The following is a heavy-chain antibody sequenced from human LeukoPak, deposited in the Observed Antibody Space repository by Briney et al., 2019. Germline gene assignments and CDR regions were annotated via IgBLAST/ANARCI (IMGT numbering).Heavy chain of an antibody. CDR1: GFTFSSYS. CDR2: ISSSSAYI. D-gene: IGHD6-19*01. V-gene: IGHV3-21*01. J-gene: IGHJ4*02. CDR3: ARTAQWFDY. Sequence: PGGSLRLSCAASGFTFSSYSMNWVRQAPGKGLDWVSSISSSSAYIYYADSVKGRFTISRDNAKNSLYLQVNSLRAEDTAVYYCARTAQWFDYWGQGTLVTVSS.